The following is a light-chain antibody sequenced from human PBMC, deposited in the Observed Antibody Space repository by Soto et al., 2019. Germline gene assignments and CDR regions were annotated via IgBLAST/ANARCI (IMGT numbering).Light chain of an antibody. CDR3: QSYDRILTCVV. CDR1: TSNIGAGHG. V-gene: IGLV1-40*01. CDR2: GNS. Sequence: QSVLTQPPSVSGAPGQRVTISCTGSTSNIGAGHGVHWYQHLPGTAPKLLMYGNSIRPSGVPDRFSGSKSGTSASLAITGLQAEYEADYYCQSYDRILTCVVFGGGTKLTVL. J-gene: IGLJ2*01.